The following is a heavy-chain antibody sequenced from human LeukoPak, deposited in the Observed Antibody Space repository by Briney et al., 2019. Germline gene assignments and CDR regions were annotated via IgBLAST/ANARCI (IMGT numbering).Heavy chain of an antibody. D-gene: IGHD3-3*01. Sequence: GGSLRLSCAASGFTFSSYAMHWVRQAPGKGLEWVAVISYDGSNKYYADSVKGRFTISRDNPKNTLYLQMNSLRAEDTAVYYCARVLSRYDFWSDFDYWGQGTLVTVSS. CDR1: GFTFSSYA. J-gene: IGHJ4*02. CDR2: ISYDGSNK. CDR3: ARVLSRYDFWSDFDY. V-gene: IGHV3-30-3*01.